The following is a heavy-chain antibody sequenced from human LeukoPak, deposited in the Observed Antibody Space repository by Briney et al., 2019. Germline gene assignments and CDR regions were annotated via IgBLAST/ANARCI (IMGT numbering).Heavy chain of an antibody. CDR2: VSSNSNYI. V-gene: IGHV3-21*01. J-gene: IGHJ4*02. CDR1: GFTFSIYS. CDR3: AREHCSGGSCYTRHYDY. D-gene: IGHD2-15*01. Sequence: PGGSLRLSCAASGFTFSIYSMNWVRQAPGKGLEWVSRVSSNSNYIYYADSVKGRFTISRDNAKNSLYLQMNSLRAEDTAVYYCAREHCSGGSCYTRHYDYWGQGTLVTVSS.